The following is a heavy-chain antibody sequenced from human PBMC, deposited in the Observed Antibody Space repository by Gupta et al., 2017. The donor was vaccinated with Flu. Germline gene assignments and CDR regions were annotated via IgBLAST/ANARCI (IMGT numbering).Heavy chain of an antibody. Sequence: QVQLQESGPGLVKPSQTLSLTCTVSGGSISRGSYSWSWIRQPAGKGLEWIGRIYTSGSTNYNPSLKSRVTISVDTSKNQFSLKLSSVTAADTAVYYCARAVAGTLAYYFDYWGQGTLVTVSS. J-gene: IGHJ4*02. D-gene: IGHD6-19*01. CDR1: GGSISRGSYS. V-gene: IGHV4-61*02. CDR2: IYTSGST. CDR3: ARAVAGTLAYYFDY.